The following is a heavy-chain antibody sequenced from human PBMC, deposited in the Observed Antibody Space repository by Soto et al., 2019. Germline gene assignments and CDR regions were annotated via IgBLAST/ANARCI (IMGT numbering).Heavy chain of an antibody. V-gene: IGHV1-8*01. CDR3: ASGSYYIYFDY. CDR2: MNPNSGNT. Sequence: ASVKVSCKASGYTFTSYDINWVRQATGQGLEWMGWMNPNSGNTGYAQKFQGRVTITADESTSTAYMELSSLRSEDTAVYYCASGSYYIYFDYWGQGTLVTVSS. D-gene: IGHD1-26*01. CDR1: GYTFTSYD. J-gene: IGHJ4*02.